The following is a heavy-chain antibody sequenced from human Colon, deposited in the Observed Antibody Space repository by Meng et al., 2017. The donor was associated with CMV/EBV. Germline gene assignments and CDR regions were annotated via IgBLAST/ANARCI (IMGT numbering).Heavy chain of an antibody. D-gene: IGHD2/OR15-2a*01. CDR2: IKHSGGT. J-gene: IGHJ4*02. CDR3: ARNSRGDY. Sequence: QQRGAGRVSPAETPSLTGAVHAGSFSGYYWTWIRQSPGKGLEWIAEIKHSGGTNYNPSLKSRVTISIDTSKNQFSLKVRSVTAAYTAMYYCARNSRGDYWGQGTLVTVSS. CDR1: AGSFSGYY. V-gene: IGHV4-34*01.